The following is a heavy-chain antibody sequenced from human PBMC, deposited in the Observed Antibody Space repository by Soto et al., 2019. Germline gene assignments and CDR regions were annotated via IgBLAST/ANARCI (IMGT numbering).Heavy chain of an antibody. CDR3: ARVVIFFGAQRHFDY. Sequence: SETLSLTCTVSGGSISSGGYYWSWIRQPPGKGLEWIGSIYHSGSTYYNPSLKSRVTISVDTSKNQFSLKLSSVTAADTAVYYCARVVIFFGAQRHFDYWGQGTLVTVSA. J-gene: IGHJ4*02. D-gene: IGHD3-16*01. CDR1: GGSISSGGYY. CDR2: IYHSGST. V-gene: IGHV4-39*07.